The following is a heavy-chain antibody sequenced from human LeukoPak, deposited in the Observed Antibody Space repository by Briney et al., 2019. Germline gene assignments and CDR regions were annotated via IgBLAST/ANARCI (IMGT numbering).Heavy chain of an antibody. CDR3: ARDQGIAAAAYYYYYGMDV. J-gene: IGHJ6*02. CDR2: MNPNSGNT. Sequence: ASVKVSCKASGYTFTSYDINWVRQATGQGLEWMGWMNPNSGNTGYAQKFQGRVTMTRNTSISTAYMELSSLRSEDTAVYYCARDQGIAAAAYYYYYGMDVWGQGTTVTVSS. CDR1: GYTFTSYD. D-gene: IGHD6-13*01. V-gene: IGHV1-8*01.